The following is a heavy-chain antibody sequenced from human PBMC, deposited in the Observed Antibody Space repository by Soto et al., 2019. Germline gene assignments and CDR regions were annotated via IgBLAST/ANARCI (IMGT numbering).Heavy chain of an antibody. J-gene: IGHJ6*02. CDR3: ARGRMRGSSWFYYYYGMDV. CDR1: GGSFSGYY. V-gene: IGHV4-34*01. CDR2: INHSGST. Sequence: PSETLSLTCAVYGGSFSGYYWSWIRQPPGKGLEWIGEINHSGSTNYNPSLKSRVTISVDTSKNQFSLKLSSVTAADTAVYYCARGRMRGSSWFYYYYGMDVWGQGTTVTGSS. D-gene: IGHD6-13*01.